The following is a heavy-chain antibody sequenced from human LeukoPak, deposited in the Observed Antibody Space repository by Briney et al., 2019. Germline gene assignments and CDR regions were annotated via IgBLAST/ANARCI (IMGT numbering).Heavy chain of an antibody. D-gene: IGHD1-26*01. CDR1: GFTFSSYS. V-gene: IGHV3-48*04. CDR2: ISGSGTSI. Sequence: GGSLRLSCAASGFTFSSYSMSWIRQAPGKGLEWFSYISGSGTSIYYADSVKGRFTISRDNAKNSLYLQMNSLRAEDTAVYYCARGAGYSREVNFYHYMDVWGKGTTVTVSS. J-gene: IGHJ6*03. CDR3: ARGAGYSREVNFYHYMDV.